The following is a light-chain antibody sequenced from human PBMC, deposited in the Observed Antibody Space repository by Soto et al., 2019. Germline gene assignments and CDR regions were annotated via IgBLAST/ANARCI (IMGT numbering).Light chain of an antibody. V-gene: IGLV1-51*01. Sequence: QSVLTQPPSVSAAPGQKVTISCSGSSSNIGHNYVCWYQHLPGTAPKLLIFDNDKRPSGIPDRFSGSKSGTSATLDITGLQAGDEADYYCGTWDSSLGVGLFGGGTKLTVL. J-gene: IGLJ2*01. CDR3: GTWDSSLGVGL. CDR1: SSNIGHNY. CDR2: DND.